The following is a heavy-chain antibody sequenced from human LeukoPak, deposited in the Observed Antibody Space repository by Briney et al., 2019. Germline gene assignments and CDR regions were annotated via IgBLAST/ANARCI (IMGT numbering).Heavy chain of an antibody. CDR3: AKDYENWGDLYYYYYYGMDV. D-gene: IGHD2-21*02. J-gene: IGHJ6*02. Sequence: QAGGSLRLSCAASGFTFSSYAMSWVRQAPGKGLEWVSAISGSGGSTYYADSVKGRFTISRDNSKNTLYLQMNSLRAEDTAVYYCAKDYENWGDLYYYYYYGMDVWGQGTTVTVSS. CDR1: GFTFSSYA. CDR2: ISGSGGST. V-gene: IGHV3-23*01.